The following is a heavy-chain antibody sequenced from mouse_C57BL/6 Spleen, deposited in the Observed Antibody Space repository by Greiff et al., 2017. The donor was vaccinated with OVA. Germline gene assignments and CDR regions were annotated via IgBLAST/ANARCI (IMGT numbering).Heavy chain of an antibody. V-gene: IGHV1-82*01. CDR2: IYPGDGDT. J-gene: IGHJ3*01. D-gene: IGHD1-1*01. Sequence: QVQLKESGPELVKPGASVKISCKASGYAFSSSWMNWVKQRPGKGLEWIGRIYPGDGDTNYNGKFKGKATLTADKSSSTAYMQLSSLTSEDSAVYFCAPYYYGSSYETYWGQGTLVTVSA. CDR3: APYYYGSSYETY. CDR1: GYAFSSSW.